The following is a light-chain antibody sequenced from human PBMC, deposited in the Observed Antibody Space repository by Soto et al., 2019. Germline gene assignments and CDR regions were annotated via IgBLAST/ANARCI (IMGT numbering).Light chain of an antibody. CDR2: GAS. CDR3: QQYNNWPYT. CDR1: QSVSRN. V-gene: IGKV3-15*01. J-gene: IGKJ2*01. Sequence: EIVMTQSPAILSVSPGERVTLSCRASQSVSRNFAWYRQKPGQAPTLLIYGASTRATGIPARFSGSGSGTEVTLTISSLQSEEFAVYYCQQYNNWPYTFGQGTKLEIK.